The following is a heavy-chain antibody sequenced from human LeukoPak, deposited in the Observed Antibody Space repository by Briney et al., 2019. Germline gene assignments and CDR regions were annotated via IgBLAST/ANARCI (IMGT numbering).Heavy chain of an antibody. Sequence: GASVKVSCKASGYTFTNYGITWVRQAPGQGLEWMGWISPYDGNTDYAQKFQGRVTVTTDTSTSATYMELRSLRYDDTAVYYCARGGPPGGSASYSDYWGQGTLVTVSS. D-gene: IGHD2-8*02. CDR2: ISPYDGNT. V-gene: IGHV1-18*04. J-gene: IGHJ4*02. CDR3: ARGGPPGGSASYSDY. CDR1: GYTFTNYG.